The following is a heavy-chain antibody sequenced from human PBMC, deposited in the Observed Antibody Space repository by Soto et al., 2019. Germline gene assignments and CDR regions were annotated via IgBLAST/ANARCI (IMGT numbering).Heavy chain of an antibody. V-gene: IGHV3-30*18. CDR3: AKDRRPNYYYGMDV. J-gene: IGHJ6*02. D-gene: IGHD6-25*01. CDR1: GFTFSSYG. Sequence: QAQLVESGGGVVQPGRSLRLSCAASGFTFSSYGMHWVRQAPVKGLEWVAVISYDGSNKYYADSVKGRFTISRDNSKNTRYLQMNSLIAEDTAVYYCAKDRRPNYYYGMDVWGQGTTVTVSS. CDR2: ISYDGSNK.